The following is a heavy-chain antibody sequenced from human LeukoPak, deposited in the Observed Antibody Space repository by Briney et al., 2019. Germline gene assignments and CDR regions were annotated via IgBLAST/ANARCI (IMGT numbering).Heavy chain of an antibody. J-gene: IGHJ4*02. CDR1: GFTFSSYG. CDR3: AKGRITMIVVVNPVNY. CDR2: ISGSGGST. D-gene: IGHD3-22*01. Sequence: GGSLRLSCAASGFTFSSYGMTWVRQAPGQGLDWVSAISGSGGSTYYADSVKGRFTISRDNSKNTLYLQMNSLRAEDTAVYYCAKGRITMIVVVNPVNYWGQGTLVTVSS. V-gene: IGHV3-23*01.